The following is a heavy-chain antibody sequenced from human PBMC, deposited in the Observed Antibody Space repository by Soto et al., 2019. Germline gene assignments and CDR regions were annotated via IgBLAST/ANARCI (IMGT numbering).Heavy chain of an antibody. V-gene: IGHV4-4*07. D-gene: IGHD3-10*01. CDR2: LLSIGSP. J-gene: IGHJ6*02. CDR1: GGSIISYY. Sequence: PSDTLSLTCTVSGGSIISYYRSRIRQPARKGLEWFGRLLSIGSPNYNPSLKSRVTMSVDTSKSQFSLKLSSVTAADTAVYYCARDGVITMVRGVIGTDYYYGMDVWGQGTTVTVS. CDR3: ARDGVITMVRGVIGTDYYYGMDV.